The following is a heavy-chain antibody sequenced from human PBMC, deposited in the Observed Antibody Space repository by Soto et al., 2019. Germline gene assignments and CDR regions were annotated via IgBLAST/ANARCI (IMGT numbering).Heavy chain of an antibody. CDR2: IKSKTDGGTT. J-gene: IGHJ3*02. V-gene: IGHV3-15*01. Sequence: EVQLVESGGGLVKPGGSLRLSCAASGFTFSNAWMSRVRQAPGKGLEWVGRIKSKTDGGTTDYAAPVKGRFTISRDDSKNTLYLQMNSLKTEDTAVYYCTTDEEIKAFDIWGQGTMVTVSS. CDR3: TTDEEIKAFDI. CDR1: GFTFSNAW.